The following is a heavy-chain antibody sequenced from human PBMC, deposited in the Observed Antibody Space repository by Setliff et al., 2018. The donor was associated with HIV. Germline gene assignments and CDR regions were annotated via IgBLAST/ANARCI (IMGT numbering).Heavy chain of an antibody. CDR3: ATARRDYYDRGRRSHYYIDV. Sequence: SVKVSCKASGGTFSRNPISWVRQAPGQGLEWMGGIIAILGTAKYAQKFQGRVTITADKSTSTAYMELSSPKSEDTAVYYCATARRDYYDRGRRSHYYIDVWGKGTTVTVSS. V-gene: IGHV1-69*10. D-gene: IGHD3-22*01. J-gene: IGHJ6*03. CDR1: GGTFSRNP. CDR2: IIAILGTA.